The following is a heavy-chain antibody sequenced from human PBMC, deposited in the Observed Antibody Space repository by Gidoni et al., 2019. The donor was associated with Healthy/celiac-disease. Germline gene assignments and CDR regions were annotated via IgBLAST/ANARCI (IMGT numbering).Heavy chain of an antibody. CDR1: GYTFTGYY. CDR2: INPTSGGT. Sequence: QVQLVQSGAEVKKPGASVKVSCQASGYTFTGYYMHWVRQAPGQGLEWMGWINPTSGGTSDAQKFQGRVTMARDTSISTAYMGLGRLRSDDTAVYYCAGDPGDYGDYGLGLVDYWGQGTLVTVPS. J-gene: IGHJ4*02. CDR3: AGDPGDYGDYGLGLVDY. V-gene: IGHV1-2*02. D-gene: IGHD4-17*01.